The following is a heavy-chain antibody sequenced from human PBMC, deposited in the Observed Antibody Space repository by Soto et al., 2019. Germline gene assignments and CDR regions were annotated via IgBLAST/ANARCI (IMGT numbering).Heavy chain of an antibody. CDR2: IGTAGDT. CDR1: GFTFSSYD. V-gene: IGHV3-13*01. J-gene: IGHJ6*02. Sequence: GGSLRLSCAASGFTFSSYDMHWVRQATGKGLEWVSAIGTAGDTYYPGSVKGRFTISRENAKNSLYLQMNSLRAGDTAVYYCARVATGSYYYGMDVWGQGTTVTVS. CDR3: ARVATGSYYYGMDV.